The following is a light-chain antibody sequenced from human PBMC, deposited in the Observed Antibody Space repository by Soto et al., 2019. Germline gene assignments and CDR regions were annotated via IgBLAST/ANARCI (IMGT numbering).Light chain of an antibody. V-gene: IGKV3-20*01. CDR1: QSVSISY. CDR2: GAS. J-gene: IGKJ2*01. CDR3: QPYGSSPYT. Sequence: IVLTQSPGTLSLSPGERATLSCRASQSVSISYLAWYQQKPGQAPRLLIYGASIRATGIPDRFSGSGSGTDFTLTISRLEPEDFAVYYCQPYGSSPYTFGQATRMEIK.